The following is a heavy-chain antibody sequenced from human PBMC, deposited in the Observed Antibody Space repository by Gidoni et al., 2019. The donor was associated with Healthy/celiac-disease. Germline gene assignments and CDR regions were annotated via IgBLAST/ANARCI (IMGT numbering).Heavy chain of an antibody. D-gene: IGHD3-22*01. CDR1: GYTFTSYG. CDR3: ARASIPITMIVVVTNRPCCNYGMDV. CDR2: ISAYNGNT. V-gene: IGHV1-18*01. Sequence: QVQLVQSGAEVKKPGASVKVSCKASGYTFTSYGISWVRQAPGQGLEWMGWISAYNGNTNYAQKLQGRVTMTTDTSTSTAYMELRSLRSDDTAVYYCARASIPITMIVVVTNRPCCNYGMDVWGQGTTVTVSS. J-gene: IGHJ6*02.